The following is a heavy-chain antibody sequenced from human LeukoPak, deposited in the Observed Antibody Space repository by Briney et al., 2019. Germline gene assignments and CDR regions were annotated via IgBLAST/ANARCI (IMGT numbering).Heavy chain of an antibody. V-gene: IGHV3-23*01. CDR1: GFTLSSYA. D-gene: IGHD3-22*01. CDR2: ISGNAGST. J-gene: IGHJ4*02. CDR3: AKDHLEYYDSSGAFDY. Sequence: GGSLRLSCAASGFTLSSYAMSWVRQAPGKGLEWVALISGNAGSTYYADSVKGRFTISRDNSKNTLYLQMNSLRAEDTAVYYCAKDHLEYYDSSGAFDYWGQGTLVTVSS.